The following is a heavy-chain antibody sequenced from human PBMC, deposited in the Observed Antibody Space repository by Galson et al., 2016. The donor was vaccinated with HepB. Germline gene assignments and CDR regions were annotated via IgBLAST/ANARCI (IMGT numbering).Heavy chain of an antibody. J-gene: IGHJ4*02. CDR3: SRFERRVAGPD. CDR2: IKEDGSEK. CDR1: GFTFSSYW. V-gene: IGHV3-7*03. D-gene: IGHD6-19*01. Sequence: SLRLSCAASGFTFSSYWMSWVRQAPGKGLEWVANIKEDGSEKYYVDSVRGRFTISRDNAKNSLYLQMNSLRAEDTAVYYCSRFERRVAGPDWGQGTLVTVSS.